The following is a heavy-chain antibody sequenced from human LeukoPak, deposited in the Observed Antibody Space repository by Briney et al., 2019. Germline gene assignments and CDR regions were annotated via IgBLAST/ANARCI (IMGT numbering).Heavy chain of an antibody. D-gene: IGHD6-13*01. J-gene: IGHJ4*02. V-gene: IGHV2-70*11. CDR3: ARLIAASSYFDY. Sequence: SGPALVKPTQTLTLTCTFSGFSLSTRGMCVNWIRQPPGKALEWLARIDWDDDKYYSTSLRTRVSISKDTSKEQVVLTMTNMDPGDTATYYCARLIAASSYFDYWGQGMLVTVSS. CDR1: GFSLSTRGMC. CDR2: IDWDDDK.